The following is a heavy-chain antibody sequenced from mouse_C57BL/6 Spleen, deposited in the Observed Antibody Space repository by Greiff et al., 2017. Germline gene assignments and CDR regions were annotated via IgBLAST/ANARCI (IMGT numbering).Heavy chain of an antibody. CDR3: AREAIYDGYYYYAMDY. J-gene: IGHJ4*01. Sequence: QVQLKQSGAELARPGASVKLSCKASGYTFTGYGISWVKQRTGQGLEWIGEIYPRSGNTYYNEKFKGKATLTADKSSSTAYMELRSLTSEDSAVYFCAREAIYDGYYYYAMDYWGQGTSVTVSS. D-gene: IGHD2-3*01. CDR2: IYPRSGNT. V-gene: IGHV1-81*01. CDR1: GYTFTGYG.